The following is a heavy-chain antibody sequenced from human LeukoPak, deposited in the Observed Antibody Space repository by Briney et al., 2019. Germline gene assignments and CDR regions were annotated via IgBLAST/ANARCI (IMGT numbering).Heavy chain of an antibody. CDR2: ISSSSSYI. CDR3: VKDLSDTWSFDF. CDR1: GFTFSSYS. Sequence: GGSLRLSCAASGFTFSSYSMNWVRQAPGKGLEWVSSISSSSSYIYYADSVKGRFTISRDNSKSTLYLQMSSLRPGDTAVYYCVKDLSDTWSFDFWGQGALVTVSS. V-gene: IGHV3-21*01. J-gene: IGHJ4*02.